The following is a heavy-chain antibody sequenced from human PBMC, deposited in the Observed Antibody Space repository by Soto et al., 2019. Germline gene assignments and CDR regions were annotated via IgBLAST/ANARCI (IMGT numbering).Heavy chain of an antibody. Sequence: EVQLVESGGGLVQPGGSLRLSCAASGFTFSSHWMSWVRQAPGKGLEWVANIKQDGSEKYYVDSVKGRFTISRDNAKNSLYLQMNSLRAEDTAVYYCAREYSSSYFDYWGQGTLVTVSS. CDR2: IKQDGSEK. D-gene: IGHD6-13*01. CDR3: AREYSSSYFDY. V-gene: IGHV3-7*01. CDR1: GFTFSSHW. J-gene: IGHJ4*02.